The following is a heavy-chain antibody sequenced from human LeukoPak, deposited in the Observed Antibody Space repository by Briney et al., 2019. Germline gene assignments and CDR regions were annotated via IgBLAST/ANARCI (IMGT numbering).Heavy chain of an antibody. CDR3: ARGVLRYFDWLLLTLDY. J-gene: IGHJ4*02. Sequence: ASVKVSCKASGYTFTSYDINWVRQATGQGLEWMGWMNPNSGNTGYAQKLQGRVTMTTDTSTSTAYMELRSLRSDDTAVYYCARGVLRYFDWLLLTLDYWGQGTLVTVSS. D-gene: IGHD3-9*01. V-gene: IGHV1-8*01. CDR1: GYTFTSYD. CDR2: MNPNSGNT.